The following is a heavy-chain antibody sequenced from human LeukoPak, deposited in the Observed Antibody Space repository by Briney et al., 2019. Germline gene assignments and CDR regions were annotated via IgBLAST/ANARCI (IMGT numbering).Heavy chain of an antibody. CDR3: ARESLEGLDY. CDR2: IYHSEST. CDR1: GGSISSSNW. J-gene: IGHJ4*02. V-gene: IGHV4-4*02. Sequence: SETLSLTCAVSGGSISSSNWWSWVRQPPGKGLEWIGDIYHSESTNYNPSLKSRVTISVDTSKNQFSLKLSSVTAADTAVYYCARESLEGLDYWGQGTLVTVSS.